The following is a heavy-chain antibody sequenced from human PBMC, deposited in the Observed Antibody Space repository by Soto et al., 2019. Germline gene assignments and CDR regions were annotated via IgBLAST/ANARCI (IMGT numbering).Heavy chain of an antibody. Sequence: SVKVSCKASGGTFSSYTISWVRQAPGQGLEWMGRIIPILGIANYAQKFQGRVTIAADKSTSTAYMELSSLRSEDTAVYYCARDIFIFRKEIYYLAYWGQGTLVTVSS. CDR2: IIPILGIA. V-gene: IGHV1-69*04. D-gene: IGHD3-3*01. J-gene: IGHJ4*02. CDR1: GGTFSSYT. CDR3: ARDIFIFRKEIYYLAY.